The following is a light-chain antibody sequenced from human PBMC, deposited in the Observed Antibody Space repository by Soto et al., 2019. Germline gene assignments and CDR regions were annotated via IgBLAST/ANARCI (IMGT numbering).Light chain of an antibody. CDR2: AAF. CDR3: LPHFNFAWP. V-gene: IGKV1-6*01. Sequence: AIHMTQSPSSLSASVGDRVTITCRASQGIRNDLGCYQKKPGKAPKLLIFAAFNLQSGVPSRFSGGGSGTHFTLTISSLQPEDFATYYCLPHFNFAWPFGQGTKVAIK. CDR1: QGIRND. J-gene: IGKJ1*01.